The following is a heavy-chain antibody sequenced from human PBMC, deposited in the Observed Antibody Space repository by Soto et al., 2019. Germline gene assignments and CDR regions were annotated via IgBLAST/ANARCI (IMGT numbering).Heavy chain of an antibody. CDR1: GFRFSGSW. D-gene: IGHD4-4*01. V-gene: IGHV3-7*03. CDR3: AKDSNKYSSSLRGRYFDY. CDR2: INQGGSQK. J-gene: IGHJ4*02. Sequence: GGSLRLSCAGSGFRFSGSWMSWIRQAPGKGLEWVAHINQGGSQKYYVDSAKGRFTISRDNAKTSLYLQMNNLRAEDTAVYYCAKDSNKYSSSLRGRYFDYWGQGIGVTVSS.